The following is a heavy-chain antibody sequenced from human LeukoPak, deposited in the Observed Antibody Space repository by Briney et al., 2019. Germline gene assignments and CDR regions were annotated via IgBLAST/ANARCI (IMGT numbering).Heavy chain of an antibody. Sequence: SETLSLTCAVYGGSFSGYYWSWIRQPPGKGLEWIGEIKHSGSTNYNPSLKSRVTISVDTSKNQFSLKLSSVTAADTAVYYCARGPPDCSSTSCYAFDAFDIWGQGTMVTVSS. CDR1: GGSFSGYY. V-gene: IGHV4-34*01. CDR3: ARGPPDCSSTSCYAFDAFDI. CDR2: IKHSGST. D-gene: IGHD2-2*01. J-gene: IGHJ3*02.